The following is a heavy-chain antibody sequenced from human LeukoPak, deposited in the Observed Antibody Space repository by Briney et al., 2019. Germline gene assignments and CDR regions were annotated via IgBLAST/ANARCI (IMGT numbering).Heavy chain of an antibody. Sequence: GGSLRLSCAASGFTFSSYAMSWVRQAPGKGLEWVSAISGSGGSTYFADSVKGRFTISRDNSKNTLYLQMNSLRAEDTAVYYCAKDLRETTVTLLFDYWGQGTLVTVSS. CDR3: AKDLRETTVTLLFDY. CDR1: GFTFSSYA. V-gene: IGHV3-23*01. D-gene: IGHD4-11*01. J-gene: IGHJ4*02. CDR2: ISGSGGST.